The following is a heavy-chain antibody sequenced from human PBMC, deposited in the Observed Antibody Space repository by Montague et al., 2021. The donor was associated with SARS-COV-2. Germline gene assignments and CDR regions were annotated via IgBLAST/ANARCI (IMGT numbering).Heavy chain of an antibody. Sequence: SETLSFTCSVSGGSIMGGGYYWGWIRQPPGKGLEWIGSIYYSGRTIYTPSLKTRLSMSIDKSKNQFSLRLNSVTAADTSIYYCARHETGHHTFGDWGQGTLVTVSS. J-gene: IGHJ4*02. D-gene: IGHD7-27*01. CDR1: GGSIMGGGYY. V-gene: IGHV4-39*01. CDR3: ARHETGHHTFGD. CDR2: IYYSGRT.